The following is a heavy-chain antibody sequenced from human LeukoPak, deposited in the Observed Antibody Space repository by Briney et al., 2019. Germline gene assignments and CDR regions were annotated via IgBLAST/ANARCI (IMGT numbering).Heavy chain of an antibody. CDR3: ARDFRNWFDP. CDR1: GGTFSTYA. J-gene: IGHJ5*02. Sequence: SVKVSCKASGGTFSTYAINWVRQAPGQRLEWMGGIIPIFGTAIYAQKFQGRVTITADESTSTAYMELSSLRSEDTAVYYCARDFRNWFDPWGQGTLVTVSS. V-gene: IGHV1-69*01. CDR2: IIPIFGTA.